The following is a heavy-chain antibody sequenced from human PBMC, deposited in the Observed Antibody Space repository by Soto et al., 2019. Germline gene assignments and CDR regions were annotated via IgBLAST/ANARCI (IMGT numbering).Heavy chain of an antibody. Sequence: SETLSLTCSVSGGSISSINHYCVWIRQPPGKGLEWVGSIYYGGDTYYNPSLKSRVTVSIDASKNQFSLKLSSVTAADTAVYFCARRSHVTVPPSWGQGTLVTVSS. J-gene: IGHJ4*02. V-gene: IGHV4-39*01. CDR1: GGSISSINHY. CDR3: ARRSHVTVPPS. CDR2: IYYGGDT. D-gene: IGHD2-2*01.